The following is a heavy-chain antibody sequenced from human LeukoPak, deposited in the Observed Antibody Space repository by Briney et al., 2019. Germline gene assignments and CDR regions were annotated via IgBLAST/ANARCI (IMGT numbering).Heavy chain of an antibody. CDR1: GCSISSYY. Sequence: KTSETLSLTCTVSGCSISSYYWSWIRQPPGKGLEWIGYIYYSGSTNYNPSLKSRVTISVDTSKKQFSLKLSSVTAADTAVYYCARESRVDWLSVTYYYSCYMDVWGKGTTVTVSS. V-gene: IGHV4-59*01. D-gene: IGHD3-9*01. CDR3: ARESRVDWLSVTYYYSCYMDV. J-gene: IGHJ6*03. CDR2: IYYSGST.